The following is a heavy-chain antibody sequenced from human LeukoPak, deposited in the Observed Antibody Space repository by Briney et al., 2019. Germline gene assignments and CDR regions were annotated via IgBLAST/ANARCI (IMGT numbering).Heavy chain of an antibody. V-gene: IGHV4-4*07. CDR3: ARDTAAGYFDP. CDR2: ISSSGST. J-gene: IGHJ5*02. Sequence: PSETLSLTCSVSGASISSYYWSWFRQPAGRGLEYIGRISSSGSTNYYHSFGSRVSISIDTSSNQVSLRLSPVTAADTAVYFCARDTAAGYFDPWGQAILVTVSP. CDR1: GASISSYY. D-gene: IGHD2-2*01.